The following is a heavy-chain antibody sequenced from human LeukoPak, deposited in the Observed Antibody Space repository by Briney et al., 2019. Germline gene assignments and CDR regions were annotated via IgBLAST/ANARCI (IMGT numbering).Heavy chain of an antibody. CDR3: AREDYVWGSYRSSGSD. Sequence: GGSLRLSCAASGFTFSSYGMHWVRQAPGKGLVWVSRIKSDGSSTSYADSVKGRFTISRDNAKNTLYLQMNSLRAEDTAVYYCAREDYVWGSYRSSGSDWGQGTLVTVSS. J-gene: IGHJ4*02. D-gene: IGHD3-16*02. CDR1: GFTFSSYG. V-gene: IGHV3-74*01. CDR2: IKSDGSST.